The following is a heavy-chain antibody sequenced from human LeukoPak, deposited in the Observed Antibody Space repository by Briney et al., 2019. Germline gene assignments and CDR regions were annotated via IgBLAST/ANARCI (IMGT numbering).Heavy chain of an antibody. CDR3: TWAVAGYDAFDI. CDR1: GYSFTNIW. V-gene: IGHV5-51*01. D-gene: IGHD6-19*01. Sequence: GESLNISCQGSGYSFTNIWSGWVRPMPGKGLEWMGIIYPGDSDTRYSPSFQGQVTISADKSISTAYLQWSSLNASDTAMYYCTWAVAGYDAFDIWGQGTMVTVSS. CDR2: IYPGDSDT. J-gene: IGHJ3*02.